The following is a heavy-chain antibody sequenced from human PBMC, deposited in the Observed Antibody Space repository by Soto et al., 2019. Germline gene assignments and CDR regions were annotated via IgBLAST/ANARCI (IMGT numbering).Heavy chain of an antibody. CDR1: GFTLSSYA. Sequence: EVQLLESGGGLVQPGGSLRLSCAASGFTLSSYAVSWVRQAPGKGLEWVAAFSASVCTTYLADSVRGRFAISSDRSKNLLYLAMNHLRPQDTALYFCATSNPAIVGAPGTTFPIWGQGTMVTVSS. CDR3: ATSNPAIVGAPGTTFPI. J-gene: IGHJ3*02. CDR2: FSASVCTT. V-gene: IGHV3-23*01. D-gene: IGHD1-26*01.